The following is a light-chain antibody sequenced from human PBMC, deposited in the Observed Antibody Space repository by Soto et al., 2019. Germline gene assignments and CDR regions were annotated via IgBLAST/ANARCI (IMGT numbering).Light chain of an antibody. CDR1: SSDVGGYNY. CDR2: EVS. J-gene: IGLJ2*01. Sequence: QSALTQPPSASGSPGQSVTISCTGTSSDVGGYNYVSWYQQHPGKAPKLMISEVSKRPSGVPDRLSGYKSGNTASLTVSGHQDADEADYYCSSFSGNNHLLFGGGTNLTVL. CDR3: SSFSGNNHLL. V-gene: IGLV2-8*01.